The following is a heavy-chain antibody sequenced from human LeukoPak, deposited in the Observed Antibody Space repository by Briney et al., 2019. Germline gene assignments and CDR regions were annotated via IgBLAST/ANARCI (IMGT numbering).Heavy chain of an antibody. CDR3: AKDRWGGSGSYSHLDY. V-gene: IGHV3-30*02. Sequence: PGGSLRLSCAASGFTFSSYGMHWVRQAPGKGLEWVAFIRYDGSNKYYADSVKGRFTISRDNSKNTLYLQMNSLRAEDTAVYYCAKDRWGGSGSYSHLDYWGQGTLVTVSS. CDR1: GFTFSSYG. J-gene: IGHJ4*02. D-gene: IGHD3-10*01. CDR2: IRYDGSNK.